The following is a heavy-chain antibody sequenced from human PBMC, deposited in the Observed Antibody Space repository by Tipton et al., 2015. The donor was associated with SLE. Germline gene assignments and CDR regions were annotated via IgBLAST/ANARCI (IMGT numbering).Heavy chain of an antibody. CDR1: GGSISSYY. CDR3: AREGSGDY. Sequence: TLSLTCTVSGGSISSYYWSWIRQPPGKGLEWIGYIYYSGSTNYNPSLTSRVTMSVDTSKNQFSLKLSSVTAADTAVYYCAREGSGDYWGQGTLVTVSS. V-gene: IGHV4-59*01. J-gene: IGHJ4*02. D-gene: IGHD6-19*01. CDR2: IYYSGST.